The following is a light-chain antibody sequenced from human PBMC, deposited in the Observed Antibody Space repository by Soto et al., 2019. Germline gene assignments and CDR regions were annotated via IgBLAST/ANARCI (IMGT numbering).Light chain of an antibody. CDR3: QQSFTTVMYT. J-gene: IGKJ2*01. CDR1: QSIGTY. V-gene: IGKV1-39*01. Sequence: DIQMTQSPSSLSASVGDRVTITCRASQSIGTYVNLYQQKPGKAPNLLLYAASTLQSGVPSRFSGSGSGTDFTLPISSLQPEDFAPYFCQQSFTTVMYTFGQGTKLEIK. CDR2: AAS.